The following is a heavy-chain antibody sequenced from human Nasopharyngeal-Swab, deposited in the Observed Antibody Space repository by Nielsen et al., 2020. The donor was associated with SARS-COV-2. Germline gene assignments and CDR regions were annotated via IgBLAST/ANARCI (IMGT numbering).Heavy chain of an antibody. CDR3: AKDRGIVVVIGFDY. J-gene: IGHJ4*02. CDR1: GFRDYS. Sequence: GESLKISCVDSGFRDYSMNWVRQAPGKGLEWVSSISSSSSYIYYADSVKGRFTISRDNAKNSLYLQMNSLRAEDAAVYYCAKDRGIVVVIGFDYWGQGTLVTVSS. D-gene: IGHD3-22*01. V-gene: IGHV3-21*04. CDR2: ISSSSSYI.